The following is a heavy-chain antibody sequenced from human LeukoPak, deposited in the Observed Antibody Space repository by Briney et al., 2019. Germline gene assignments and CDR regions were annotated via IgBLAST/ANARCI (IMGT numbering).Heavy chain of an antibody. CDR1: GGSISSYH. V-gene: IGHV4-4*09. CDR2: ILTSGST. CDR3: ARGGYSRRDAFDI. J-gene: IGHJ3*02. D-gene: IGHD5-18*01. Sequence: SETLSLTCTVSGGSISSYHWSWVRQPPGKGLEWIGYILTSGSTNYNPSLKSRLTISVDTSKNQFTLKVNSVTAADTAVYYCARGGYSRRDAFDIWGQGTMVTVSS.